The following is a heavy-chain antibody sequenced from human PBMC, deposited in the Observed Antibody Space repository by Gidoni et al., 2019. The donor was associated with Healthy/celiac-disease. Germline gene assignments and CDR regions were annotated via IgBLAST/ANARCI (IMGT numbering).Heavy chain of an antibody. Sequence: QVQLQQWGAGLLKPSETLSLTCAVYGGSFSGYYWSWIRQPPGKGLEWIGEINHSGSTNYNPSLKSRVTISVDTSKNQFSLKLSSVTAADTAVYYCARALGVLGYCSSTSCSPYYYYGMDVWGQGTTVTVSS. CDR2: INHSGST. J-gene: IGHJ6*02. V-gene: IGHV4-34*01. CDR1: GGSFSGYY. D-gene: IGHD2-2*01. CDR3: ARALGVLGYCSSTSCSPYYYYGMDV.